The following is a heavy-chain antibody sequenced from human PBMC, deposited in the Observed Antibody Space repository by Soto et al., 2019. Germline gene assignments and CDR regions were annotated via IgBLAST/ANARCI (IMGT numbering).Heavy chain of an antibody. J-gene: IGHJ4*02. V-gene: IGHV4-39*01. CDR3: ARHGYSSSWYDRYYFDY. Sequence: SETLSLTCTVSGGSISSSSYYWGWIRQPPGKGLEWIGSIYYSGSTYYNPSLKSRVTISVDTSKNQFSLKLSSVTAADTAVYYCARHGYSSSWYDRYYFDYWGREPWSPSPQ. D-gene: IGHD6-13*01. CDR2: IYYSGST. CDR1: GGSISSSSYY.